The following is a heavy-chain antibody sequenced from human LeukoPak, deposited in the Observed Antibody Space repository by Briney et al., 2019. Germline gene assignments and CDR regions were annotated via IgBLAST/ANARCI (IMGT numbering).Heavy chain of an antibody. V-gene: IGHV4-59*12. Sequence: SKTLSLTCTVSGGSISSYYWSWIRQPPGKGLEWIGYIYYSGSTNYNPSLKSRVTISVDTSKNQFPLKLSSVTPEDTAVYYCARGGRYTGFDYWGQGTLVTVSS. CDR3: ARGGRYTGFDY. CDR1: GGSISSYY. J-gene: IGHJ4*02. D-gene: IGHD1-14*01. CDR2: IYYSGST.